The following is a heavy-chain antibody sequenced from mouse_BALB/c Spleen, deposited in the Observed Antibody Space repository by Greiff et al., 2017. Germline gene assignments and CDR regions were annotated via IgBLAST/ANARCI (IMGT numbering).Heavy chain of an antibody. D-gene: IGHD2-1*01. CDR2: IYPGSGNT. CDR1: GYTFTDYY. Sequence: SGPELVKPGASVKISCKASGYTFTDYYINWVKQKPGQGLEWIGWIYPGSGNTKYNEKFKGKATLTVDTSSSTAYMQLSSLTSEDTAVYFCARNYGKMYFDVWGAGTTVTVSS. CDR3: ARNYGKMYFDV. J-gene: IGHJ1*01. V-gene: IGHV1-84*02.